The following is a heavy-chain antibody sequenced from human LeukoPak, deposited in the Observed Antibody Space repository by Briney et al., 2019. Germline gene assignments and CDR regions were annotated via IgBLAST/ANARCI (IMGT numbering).Heavy chain of an antibody. V-gene: IGHV3-23*01. CDR1: GFTFTNYG. Sequence: GGSLRLSCVASGFTFTNYGMGWVRQAPGKGLEWVSAISGTGGRTYYADSAKGRLTISKDDSKNTLYLRMNSLRAEDTAVYYCAKEGGFQLPFDSWGQGTLVTVSS. CDR3: AKEGGFQLPFDS. CDR2: ISGTGGRT. D-gene: IGHD2-2*01. J-gene: IGHJ4*02.